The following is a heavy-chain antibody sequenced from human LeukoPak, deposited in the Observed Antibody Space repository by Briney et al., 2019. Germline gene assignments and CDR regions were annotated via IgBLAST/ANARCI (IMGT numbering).Heavy chain of an antibody. J-gene: IGHJ3*02. Sequence: SETLSLTCTVSGGSISSYYWSWIRQPPGKGLEWIGYIYDSVSTNYNPSLKSRVTISVDTSKNQFSLKLSSVTAADTAVYYCARVRPRRITMIVVVRDAFDIWGQGTMVTVSS. CDR2: IYDSVST. V-gene: IGHV4-59*01. D-gene: IGHD3-22*01. CDR1: GGSISSYY. CDR3: ARVRPRRITMIVVVRDAFDI.